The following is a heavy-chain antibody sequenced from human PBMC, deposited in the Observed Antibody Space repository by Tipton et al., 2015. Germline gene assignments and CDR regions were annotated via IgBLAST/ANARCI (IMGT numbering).Heavy chain of an antibody. D-gene: IGHD5-18*01. CDR3: ARGSYGSFDY. J-gene: IGHJ4*02. V-gene: IGHV3-48*02. Sequence: SVKGRFTISRDNAKNSLYLQMNSLRDEDTAVYYCARGSYGSFDYWGQGTLVTVSS.